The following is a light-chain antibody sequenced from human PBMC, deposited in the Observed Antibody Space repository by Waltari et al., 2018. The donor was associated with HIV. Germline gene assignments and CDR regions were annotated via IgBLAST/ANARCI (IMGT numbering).Light chain of an antibody. J-gene: IGLJ2*01. Sequence: QSVLTQPPSASGTPGQRVTIPCSGSSSNIGSNSVYWYQHLPGTAPKLLIYRNNQRPSGVPDRFSGSKSGTSASLAISGLRSEDEADYYCAAWDDSLLFGGGTKLTVL. CDR2: RNN. V-gene: IGLV1-47*01. CDR1: SSNIGSNS. CDR3: AAWDDSLL.